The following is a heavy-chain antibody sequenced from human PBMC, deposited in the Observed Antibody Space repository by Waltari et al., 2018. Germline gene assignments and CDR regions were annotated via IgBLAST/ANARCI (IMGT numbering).Heavy chain of an antibody. CDR3: ARVPLRFSYFDY. J-gene: IGHJ4*02. V-gene: IGHV1-2*02. CDR2: INPNSGGT. Sequence: QVQLVQSGAEVKKPGASVTVSCHASGYTFTGYYMHFVRQAPAQGLEWMGWINPNSGGTNYEQKFQGRVTMTRETSISTAYMELSRLRSDDTAVYYCARVPLRFSYFDYWGQGTLVTVSS. D-gene: IGHD3-10*01. CDR1: GYTFTGYY.